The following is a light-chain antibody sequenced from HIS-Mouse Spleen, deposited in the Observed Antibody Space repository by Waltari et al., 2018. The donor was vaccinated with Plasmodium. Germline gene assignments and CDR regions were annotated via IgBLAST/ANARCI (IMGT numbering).Light chain of an antibody. CDR1: KLGDKY. CDR2: QDS. J-gene: IGLJ2*01. Sequence: SYELTQPPSVSVSPGQTASITCSGDKLGDKYACWYQQKPGQSPVLVIYQDSKRPSGIPERFSGSSSRNTATLTISGTQAMDEADYYCQAWDSSTVVFGGGTKLTVL. V-gene: IGLV3-1*01. CDR3: QAWDSSTVV.